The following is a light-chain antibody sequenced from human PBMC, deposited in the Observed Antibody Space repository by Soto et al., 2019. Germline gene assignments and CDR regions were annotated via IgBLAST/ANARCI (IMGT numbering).Light chain of an antibody. CDR1: QSVSSN. J-gene: IGKJ1*01. Sequence: EIVMTQSPATLSVSPGERATLSCRASQSVSSNLAWYQQKPGQAPRLLIYGASTRATGIPARFSGSGSGTEFTLTISRLEPEDFALYFCQQYGSSSWTFGQGTKVDI. V-gene: IGKV3-15*01. CDR2: GAS. CDR3: QQYGSSSWT.